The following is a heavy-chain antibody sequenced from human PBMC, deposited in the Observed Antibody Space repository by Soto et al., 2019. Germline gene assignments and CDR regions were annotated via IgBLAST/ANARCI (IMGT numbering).Heavy chain of an antibody. Sequence: QVQLVESGGGVVQPGRSLRLSCAASGFTFSNYGMHWVRQAPGKGLEWVAVISYDGSNEYYADSVKGRFTISRDNSKNTLNLQMNSLRAEDTALYYCAKGGPAAAGPYFDYWGQETLVTVSS. CDR2: ISYDGSNE. CDR3: AKGGPAAAGPYFDY. V-gene: IGHV3-30*18. D-gene: IGHD6-13*01. J-gene: IGHJ4*02. CDR1: GFTFSNYG.